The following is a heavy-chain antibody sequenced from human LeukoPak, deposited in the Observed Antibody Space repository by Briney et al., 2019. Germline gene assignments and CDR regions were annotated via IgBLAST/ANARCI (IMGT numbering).Heavy chain of an antibody. D-gene: IGHD3-16*01. V-gene: IGHV1-46*01. CDR1: GYTFTSYY. CDR3: ARVSSGASMITFGGVLDY. J-gene: IGHJ4*02. CDR2: INPSGGST. Sequence: ASVKVSCKASGYTFTSYYMHWVRQAPGQGLEWMGIINPSGGSTSYAQKFQGRVTMTRDTSTSTVYMELSSLRSEDTAVYYCARVSSGASMITFGGVLDYWGQGTLVTASS.